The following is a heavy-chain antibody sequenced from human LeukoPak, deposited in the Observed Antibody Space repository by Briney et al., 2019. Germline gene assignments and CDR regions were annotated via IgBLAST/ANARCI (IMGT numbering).Heavy chain of an antibody. Sequence: PGGSLRLSCAASGFTFSSYWMHWVRQAPGKGLVWVSRINSDGSSTSYADSVKGRFTISRDNAKNTLYLQMNSLRAEDTAVYYRARGDSSSWYSYYYGMDVWGQGTTVTVSS. CDR1: GFTFSSYW. CDR3: ARGDSSSWYSYYYGMDV. D-gene: IGHD6-13*01. J-gene: IGHJ6*02. CDR2: INSDGSST. V-gene: IGHV3-74*01.